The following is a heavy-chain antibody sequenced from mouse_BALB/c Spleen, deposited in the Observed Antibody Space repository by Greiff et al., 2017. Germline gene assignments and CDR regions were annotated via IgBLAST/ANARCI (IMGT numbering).Heavy chain of an antibody. J-gene: IGHJ4*01. V-gene: IGHV1S81*02. D-gene: IGHD2-1*01. CDR3: TRRGNYDYAMDY. CDR2: INPSNGGT. Sequence: QVQLQQPGAELVKPGASVKLSCKASGYTFTSYYMYWVKQRPGQGLEWIGWINPSNGGTNFNEKFKSKATLTVDKSSSTAYMQLSSLTSEDSAVYYCTRRGNYDYAMDYWGQGTSVTVSS. CDR1: GYTFTSYY.